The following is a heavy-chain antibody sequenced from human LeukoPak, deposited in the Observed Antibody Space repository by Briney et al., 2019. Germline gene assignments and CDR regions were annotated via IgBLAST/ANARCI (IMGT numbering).Heavy chain of an antibody. CDR1: GFTFSSYA. Sequence: PGGSLRLSCAASGFTFSSYAMHWVRQAPGKGLEWVAFISYDGTNKYYADSVKGRFTISRDNSKNTLYVQMNSLRAEDTAVYFCARRPPTVVTLSRDALHIWGQGTMVTVSS. V-gene: IGHV3-30*04. CDR3: ARRPPTVVTLSRDALHI. J-gene: IGHJ3*02. D-gene: IGHD4-23*01. CDR2: ISYDGTNK.